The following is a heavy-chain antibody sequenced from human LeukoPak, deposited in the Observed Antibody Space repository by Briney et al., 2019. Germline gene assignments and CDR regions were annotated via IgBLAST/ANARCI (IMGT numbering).Heavy chain of an antibody. Sequence: GGSLRLSCAASGFTFSSYSMNWVRQAPGKGLEWVSSISSSSSYIYYADSVKRRFTISRDNAKNSLYLQINSLRAEDTAVYYCARCATSGYDSTWGQGTLVTVSS. V-gene: IGHV3-21*01. J-gene: IGHJ5*02. CDR2: ISSSSSYI. CDR3: ARCATSGYDST. D-gene: IGHD5-12*01. CDR1: GFTFSSYS.